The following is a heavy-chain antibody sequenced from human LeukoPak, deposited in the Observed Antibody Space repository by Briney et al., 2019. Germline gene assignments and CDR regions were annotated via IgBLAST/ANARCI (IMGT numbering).Heavy chain of an antibody. Sequence: ASVKVSCKASGYTFTSYDINWVRQATGQGLEWMGWMNPNSGNTGYAQKFQGRVTMTRNTSISTAYMELSSLRSEDTAVYYCARGLRFLEWFFSVASWFDPWGQGTLVTVSS. CDR2: MNPNSGNT. CDR3: ARGLRFLEWFFSVASWFDP. J-gene: IGHJ5*02. D-gene: IGHD3-3*01. V-gene: IGHV1-8*01. CDR1: GYTFTSYD.